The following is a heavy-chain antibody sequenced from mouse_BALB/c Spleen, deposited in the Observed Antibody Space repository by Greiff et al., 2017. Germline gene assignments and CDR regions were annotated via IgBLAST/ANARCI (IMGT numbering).Heavy chain of an antibody. CDR1: GFTFSSFG. CDR2: ISSGSSTI. J-gene: IGHJ3*01. Sequence: EVKVEESGGGLVQPGGSRKLSCAASGFTFSSFGMHWVRQAPEKGLEWVAYISSGSSTIYYADTVKGRFTISRDNPKNTLFLQMTSLRSEDTAMYYCARDDYSAWFAYWGQGTLVTVSA. CDR3: ARDDYSAWFAY. V-gene: IGHV5-17*02. D-gene: IGHD2-4*01.